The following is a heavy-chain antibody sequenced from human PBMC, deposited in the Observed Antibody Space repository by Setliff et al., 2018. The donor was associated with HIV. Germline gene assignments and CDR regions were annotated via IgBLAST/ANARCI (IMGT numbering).Heavy chain of an antibody. D-gene: IGHD2-15*01. J-gene: IGHJ4*02. CDR3: ARDTSDCSGRSCYGNHFDY. Sequence: ASETLSLTCTVSGGSIRIGGFHWTWIRHHPGKGLEWIGYIYFSGSPHYNPSLKSRVTISVDTSKNQFSLKLTSVTAADTAVYYCARDTSDCSGRSCYGNHFDYWGQGTLVTVSS. CDR2: IYFSGSP. CDR1: GGSIRIGGFH. V-gene: IGHV4-31*03.